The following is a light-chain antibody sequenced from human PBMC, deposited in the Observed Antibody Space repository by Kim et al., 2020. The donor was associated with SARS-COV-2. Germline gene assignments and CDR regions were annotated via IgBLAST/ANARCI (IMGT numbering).Light chain of an antibody. CDR3: AAWDDSLNGPV. CDR1: SSNIGSNT. J-gene: IGLJ2*01. Sequence: ELTQPPSASGTPGQRVTISCSGSSSNIGSNTVNWYQQLPGTAPKLLIYSNNQRPSGVPDRSSGSKSGTSASLAISGLQSEDEADYYCAAWDDSLNGPVFGGGTQLTVL. CDR2: SNN. V-gene: IGLV1-44*01.